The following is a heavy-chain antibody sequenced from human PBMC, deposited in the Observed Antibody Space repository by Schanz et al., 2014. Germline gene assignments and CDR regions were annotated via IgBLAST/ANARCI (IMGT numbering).Heavy chain of an antibody. V-gene: IGHV1-69*02. Sequence: VQLEQSGAEVKKPGSSVKVSCKASGGTFSSFGINWVRQAPGQGLEWMGRIMPLRGIGNNAWKFQDRLTITADKSMNITYMELSSLGTEDTAVYYCTRLRRADPNGFDVWGQGTTGTVS. CDR2: IMPLRGIG. J-gene: IGHJ6*02. D-gene: IGHD6-19*01. CDR1: GGTFSSFG. CDR3: TRLRRADPNGFDV.